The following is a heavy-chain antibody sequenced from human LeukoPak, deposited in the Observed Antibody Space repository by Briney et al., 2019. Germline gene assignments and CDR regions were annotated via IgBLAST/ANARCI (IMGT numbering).Heavy chain of an antibody. V-gene: IGHV1-69*01. Sequence: SVKVSCKASGGTFSSYAISWVRQAPGQGLERMGGIIPIFGTANYAQKFQGRVTITADESTSTAYMELSSLRSEDTAVYYCARGYYGDYATTDFDYWGQGALVTVSS. D-gene: IGHD4-17*01. J-gene: IGHJ4*02. CDR1: GGTFSSYA. CDR2: IIPIFGTA. CDR3: ARGYYGDYATTDFDY.